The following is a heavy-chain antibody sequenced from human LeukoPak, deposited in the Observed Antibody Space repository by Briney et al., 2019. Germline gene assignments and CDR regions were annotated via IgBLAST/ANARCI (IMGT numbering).Heavy chain of an antibody. CDR1: GFTFSSYA. CDR2: ISYDGSNK. Sequence: GGSLRLSCAASGFTFSSYAMSWVRQAPGKGLEWVAVISYDGSNKYYADSVKGRFTISRDNAKNTLYLQMNSLRAEDTAVYYCARGVEQTVRPGPHDYWGQGTLVTVSS. CDR3: ARGVEQTVRPGPHDY. J-gene: IGHJ4*02. D-gene: IGHD3-3*01. V-gene: IGHV3-30*03.